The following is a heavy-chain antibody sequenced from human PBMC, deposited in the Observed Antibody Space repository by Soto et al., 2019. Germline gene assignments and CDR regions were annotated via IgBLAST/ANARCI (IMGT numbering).Heavy chain of an antibody. D-gene: IGHD1-26*01. CDR2: INPNSGGT. Sequence: QVQLVQSGAEVKKPGASVKVSCKASGYTFTGYYMHWVRQAPGQGLEWMGWINPNSGGTNYAQKFQGWVTITRDTAISTAYMELSRLRSDDTAVYYCARSTAPSPWICDYWGQGTLVTVSS. J-gene: IGHJ4*02. CDR1: GYTFTGYY. V-gene: IGHV1-2*04. CDR3: ARSTAPSPWICDY.